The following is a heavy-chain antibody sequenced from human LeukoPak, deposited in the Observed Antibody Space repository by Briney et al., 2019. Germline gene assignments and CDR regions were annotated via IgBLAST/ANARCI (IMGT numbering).Heavy chain of an antibody. CDR2: ISSSSSYI. CDR3: ARELRSVGALSY. J-gene: IGHJ4*02. V-gene: IGHV3-21*01. Sequence: GGSLRLSCAASGFTFNNYAMTWVRQAPGKGLEWVASISSSSSYIYYADSVKGRFTISRDNAKNSLYLQMNSLRAEDTAVYYCARELRSVGALSYWGQGTLVTVSS. D-gene: IGHD1-26*01. CDR1: GFTFNNYA.